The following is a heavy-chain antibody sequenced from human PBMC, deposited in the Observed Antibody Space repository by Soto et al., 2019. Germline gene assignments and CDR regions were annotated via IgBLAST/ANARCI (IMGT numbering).Heavy chain of an antibody. J-gene: IGHJ4*02. CDR2: ISSSSSYI. CDR3: ARDSSSYLGDPGY. D-gene: IGHD6-6*01. CDR1: GFTFSSYS. Sequence: EVQLLESGGGLVQPGGSLRLSCAASGFTFSSYSMNWVRQAPGKGLEWVSSISSSSSYIYYADSVKGRFTISRDNAKNSLYLQMNSLRAEDTAVYYCARDSSSYLGDPGYWGQGTLVTVSS. V-gene: IGHV3-21*01.